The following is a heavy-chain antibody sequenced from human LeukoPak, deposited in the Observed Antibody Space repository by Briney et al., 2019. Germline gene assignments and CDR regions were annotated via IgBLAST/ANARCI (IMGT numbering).Heavy chain of an antibody. CDR3: ARAKSSNGYYFDY. V-gene: IGHV3-64*01. J-gene: IGHJ4*02. CDR2: ITNNGGST. CDR1: GFTFSTYV. D-gene: IGHD3-22*01. Sequence: GSLRLSCTASGFTFSTYVMYWVRQAPGKGLEYVSAITNNGGSTYYANSVKGRFTISRDNSKNTLYLQMGSLRVDDMAVYYCARAKSSNGYYFDYWGQGTLVTVSS.